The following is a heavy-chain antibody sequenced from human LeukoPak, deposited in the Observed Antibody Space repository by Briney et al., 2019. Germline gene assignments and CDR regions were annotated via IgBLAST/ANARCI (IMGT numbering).Heavy chain of an antibody. CDR2: IYYSGST. J-gene: IGHJ4*02. V-gene: IGHV4-39*07. CDR3: ARGEYCSSTSCFQVPLDY. D-gene: IGHD2-2*01. CDR1: GGSISSSSYY. Sequence: SETLSLTCTVSGGSISSSSYYWGWIRQPPGKGLEWIGSIYYSGSTYYSPSLRSRATISVDTSKNQFSLKLTSVTAADTAVYYCARGEYCSSTSCFQVPLDYWGQGTLVTVSS.